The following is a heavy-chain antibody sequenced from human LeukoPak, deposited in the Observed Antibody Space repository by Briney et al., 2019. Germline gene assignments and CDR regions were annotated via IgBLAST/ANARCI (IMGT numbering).Heavy chain of an antibody. CDR3: ARKIFGSGSYPDF. CDR2: IWHDGSHK. J-gene: IGHJ4*02. V-gene: IGHV3-33*01. D-gene: IGHD3-10*01. Sequence: GGSLRLSCAASGFSFDTYAMHWVRQAPGQGLEWVALIWHDGSHKFYSNSVRGQLTISRDNSKNTVYLQMNNLRPADTAVYYCARKIFGSGSYPDFWGQGTLVTVSS. CDR1: GFSFDTYA.